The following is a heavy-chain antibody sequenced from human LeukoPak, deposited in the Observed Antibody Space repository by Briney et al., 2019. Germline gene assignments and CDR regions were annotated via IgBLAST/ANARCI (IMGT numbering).Heavy chain of an antibody. J-gene: IGHJ5*02. CDR2: IYPSGST. V-gene: IGHV4-4*07. CDR1: GGSISSYY. D-gene: IGHD3-10*01. Sequence: PSETLSLTCTVSGGSISSYYWSWIRQPAGKGLEWIGRIYPSGSTNYNPSLQSRVTMSVDTSKNQFSLKLSSVTAADTAVHYCARADYGSGSYYNSNWFDPWGQGTLVTVSS. CDR3: ARADYGSGSYYNSNWFDP.